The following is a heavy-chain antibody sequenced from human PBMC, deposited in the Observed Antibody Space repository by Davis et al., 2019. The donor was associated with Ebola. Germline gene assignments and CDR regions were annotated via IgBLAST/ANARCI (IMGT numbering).Heavy chain of an antibody. CDR2: ISGSGGST. CDR1: GFTFSSYA. D-gene: IGHD3-3*01. V-gene: IGHV3-23*01. J-gene: IGHJ3*02. CDR3: AKEDRFLEWLPVNYGWRGAFDI. Sequence: GESLKISCAASGFTFSSYAMSWVRQAPGKGLEWVSAISGSGGSTYYADSVKGRFTISRDNSKNTLYLQMNSLRAEDTAVYYCAKEDRFLEWLPVNYGWRGAFDIWGQGTMVTVSS.